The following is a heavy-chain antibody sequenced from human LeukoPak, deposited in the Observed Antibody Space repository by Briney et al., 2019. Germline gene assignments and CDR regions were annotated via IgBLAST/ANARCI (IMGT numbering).Heavy chain of an antibody. J-gene: IGHJ6*03. V-gene: IGHV4-4*07. CDR3: ARVAAAAPPQYYYYYYMYV. CDR1: GGSISSYY. CDR2: IYTSGST. D-gene: IGHD6-13*01. Sequence: SESLSLTCTVSGGSISSYYWSWIRQPAGKGLEWIGRIYTSGSTNYNPSLKSRVTMSVDTSKNQFSLKLSSVTAADAAVYYCARVAAAAPPQYYYYYYMYVWGKGTTVTVSS.